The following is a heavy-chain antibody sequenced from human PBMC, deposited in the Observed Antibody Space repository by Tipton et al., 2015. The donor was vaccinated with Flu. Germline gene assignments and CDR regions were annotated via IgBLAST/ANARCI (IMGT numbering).Heavy chain of an antibody. Sequence: LRLSCSVSGDSIGSDYYWNWIRQPPGKGLEWIGYIYNSQYTKYNPSLKSRVTISVDTSKKQFSLQLRSVTAADTAVYYCARDPSLGMPDYFDSWGQGTLVTASS. D-gene: IGHD2-2*01. CDR1: GDSIGSDYY. CDR3: ARDPSLGMPDYFDS. J-gene: IGHJ4*02. CDR2: IYNSQYT. V-gene: IGHV4-59*12.